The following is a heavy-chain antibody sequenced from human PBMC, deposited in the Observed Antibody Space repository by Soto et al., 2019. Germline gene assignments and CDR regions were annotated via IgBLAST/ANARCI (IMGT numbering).Heavy chain of an antibody. J-gene: IGHJ4*02. V-gene: IGHV3-21*01. CDR2: ISSSSSYI. Sequence: EVQLVESGVGLVKPGGSLRLSCAASGFTFSSYSMNWVRQAPGKGLEWVSSISSSSSYIYNADSVQGRFTISRHNAKNSLYLQMNSLRAEDTAVYYCARVIAYCGGDCYPDYWGQGTLVTVSS. CDR3: ARVIAYCGGDCYPDY. D-gene: IGHD2-21*02. CDR1: GFTFSSYS.